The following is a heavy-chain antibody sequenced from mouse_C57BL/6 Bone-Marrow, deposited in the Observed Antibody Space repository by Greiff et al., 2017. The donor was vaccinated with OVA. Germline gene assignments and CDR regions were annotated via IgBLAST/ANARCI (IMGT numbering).Heavy chain of an antibody. CDR3: ASYDDFDY. Sequence: VQLQQPGAELVKPGASVKLSCKASGYTFTSYWMQWVKQRPGQGLEWIGEIDPSDSYTNYNQKFKGKATLTVDTSSSTAYMQLSSLTSEDSAVYYCASYDDFDYWGQGTTLTVSS. V-gene: IGHV1-50*01. CDR2: IDPSDSYT. J-gene: IGHJ2*01. D-gene: IGHD2-12*01. CDR1: GYTFTSYW.